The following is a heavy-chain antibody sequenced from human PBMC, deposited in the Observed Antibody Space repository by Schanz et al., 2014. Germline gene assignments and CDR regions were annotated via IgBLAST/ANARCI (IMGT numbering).Heavy chain of an antibody. Sequence: QVKLVQSGSELKKPGASVRVSCKASGYPFTNYAMNWVRQAPGQGLEWMGWINTHTGIPTYAQGFTGRFVFSLDTSVSTAYLQFSSLKAEDTAVYFCARDPYSSGWGSFDYWGQGTLVTVSS. V-gene: IGHV7-4-1*02. CDR2: INTHTGIP. CDR1: GYPFTNYA. CDR3: ARDPYSSGWGSFDY. J-gene: IGHJ4*02. D-gene: IGHD6-19*01.